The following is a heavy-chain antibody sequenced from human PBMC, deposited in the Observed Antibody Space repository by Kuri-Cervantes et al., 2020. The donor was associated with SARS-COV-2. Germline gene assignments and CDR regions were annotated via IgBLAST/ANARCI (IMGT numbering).Heavy chain of an antibody. D-gene: IGHD1-14*01. CDR3: ARDESGSGTLVTQWY. CDR2: IIPIFGTA. J-gene: IGHJ4*02. CDR1: GYTFTSYG. Sequence: SCKASGYTFTSYGVSWVRQAPGQGLEWMGGIIPIFGTANYAQKFQGRVTITADESTSTAYMELSSLRSEDTAVYYCARDESGSGTLVTQWYWGQGTLVTVSS. V-gene: IGHV1-69*01.